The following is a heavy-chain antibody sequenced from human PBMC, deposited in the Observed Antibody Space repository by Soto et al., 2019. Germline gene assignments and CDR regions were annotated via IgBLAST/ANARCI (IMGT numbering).Heavy chain of an antibody. D-gene: IGHD3-3*01. CDR2: IYYIGST. J-gene: IGHJ3*02. CDR1: GGSISSGGYY. CDR3: ARDTTIFGLARSGAFYI. V-gene: IGHV4-31*03. Sequence: PSETLSLTCIVSGGSISSGGYYWSWIRHHPGKGLEWIGYIYYIGSTYYNPSLRSRVTISVDTSKNQFSLKLSSVTAADTAVYYCARDTTIFGLARSGAFYIWGQETL.